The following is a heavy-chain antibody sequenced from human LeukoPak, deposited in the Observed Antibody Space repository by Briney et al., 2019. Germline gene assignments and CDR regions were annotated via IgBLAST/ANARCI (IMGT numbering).Heavy chain of an antibody. Sequence: PSETLSLTCAVSGGSLSSGGYSWSWIRQPPGKGLEWIGYIYHSGSTYYNPSLKSRVTISVDRSKNQFSLKLSSVTAADTAVYYCARGGLDSYGYYFDYWGQGTLVTVSS. D-gene: IGHD5-18*01. CDR2: IYHSGST. J-gene: IGHJ4*02. CDR3: ARGGLDSYGYYFDY. V-gene: IGHV4-30-2*01. CDR1: GGSLSSGGYS.